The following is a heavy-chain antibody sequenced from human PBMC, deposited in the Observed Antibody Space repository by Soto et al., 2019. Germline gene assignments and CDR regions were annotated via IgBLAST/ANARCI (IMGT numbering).Heavy chain of an antibody. CDR3: ARTPWDGYIGYYFDY. J-gene: IGHJ4*02. CDR1: GGSISSSNW. CDR2: IYHSGST. Sequence: QVQLQESGPGLVKPSGSLSLTCAVSGGSISSSNWWSWVRQPPGKVLEWIGEIYHSGSTNYNPSLKSRVTISVDKSKNQFSLKLSSVSAADTAVYSCARTPWDGYIGYYFDYWGQGTLVTVSS. D-gene: IGHD5-18*01. V-gene: IGHV4-4*02.